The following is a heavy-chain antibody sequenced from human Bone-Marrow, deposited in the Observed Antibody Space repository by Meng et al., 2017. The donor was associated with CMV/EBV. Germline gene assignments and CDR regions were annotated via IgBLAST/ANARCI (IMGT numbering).Heavy chain of an antibody. J-gene: IGHJ6*02. CDR1: GFTFSSYA. CDR3: ARGDGMDV. Sequence: GESLKISCAASGFTFSSYAMSWVRQAPGKGLEWVSAISGSGGSTYYADSVKGRFTISRENAKNSLYLQMNSLRAGDTAVYYCARGDGMDVWGQGTTVTVSS. CDR2: ISGSGGST. V-gene: IGHV3-23*01.